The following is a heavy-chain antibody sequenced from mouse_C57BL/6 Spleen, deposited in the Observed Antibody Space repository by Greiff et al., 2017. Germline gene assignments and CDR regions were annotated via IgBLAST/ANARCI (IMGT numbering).Heavy chain of an antibody. CDR2: IHPNSGST. CDR1: GYTFTSYW. V-gene: IGHV1-64*01. D-gene: IGHD1-1*01. CDR3: ARADYYGSRGYFGG. Sequence: QVQLQQPGAELVKPGASVKLSCKASGYTFTSYWMHWVKQRPGQGLEWIGMIHPNSGSTNYNEKFKSKATLTVDKSSSTAYMQLSSLTSEDSAVYYCARADYYGSRGYFGGWGTGTTVTVSS. J-gene: IGHJ1*03.